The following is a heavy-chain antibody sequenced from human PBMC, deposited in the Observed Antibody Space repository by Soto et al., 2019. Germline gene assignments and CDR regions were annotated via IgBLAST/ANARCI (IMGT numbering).Heavy chain of an antibody. CDR3: ARGTPYSSGWYYFDF. CDR1: GFTFTTYG. CDR2: ISYDGTNK. D-gene: IGHD6-19*01. Sequence: GGSLRLSCAASGFTFTTYGMHWVRQAPGKGLEWVAVISYDGTNKFYEDSVDGRFTISRDNSKNMLFLQMNSLRTEDTAVYYCARGTPYSSGWYYFDFWGQGTLVTVSS. V-gene: IGHV3-30*03. J-gene: IGHJ4*02.